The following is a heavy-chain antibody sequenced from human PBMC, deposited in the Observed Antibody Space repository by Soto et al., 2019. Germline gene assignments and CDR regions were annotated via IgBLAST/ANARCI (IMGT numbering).Heavy chain of an antibody. CDR2: ISAYNGNT. D-gene: IGHD2-15*01. V-gene: IGHV1-18*01. J-gene: IGHJ3*02. Sequence: ASVKVSCKASGYTFTSYGISWVRQAPGQGLEWMGWISAYNGNTNYAQKLQGRVNMTTDTSTSTAYMELRSLRSDDTAVFYCARRWDCSGGSCYSEVWAFDIWGQGTMVT. CDR1: GYTFTSYG. CDR3: ARRWDCSGGSCYSEVWAFDI.